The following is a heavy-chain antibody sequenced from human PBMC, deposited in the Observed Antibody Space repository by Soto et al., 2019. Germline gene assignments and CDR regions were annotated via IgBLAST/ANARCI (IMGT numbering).Heavy chain of an antibody. Sequence: QVQLVESGGGVVQPGRSLRLSCAASGFTFSSYGMHWVRQAPGKGLEWVAVIWYDGSNKYYADSVKGRFIISRDNSKNTLYLQMNSLRAEDTAVYYCARDRRDSSGWYTSNYFDYWGQGTLVTVSS. CDR3: ARDRRDSSGWYTSNYFDY. CDR1: GFTFSSYG. J-gene: IGHJ4*02. CDR2: IWYDGSNK. D-gene: IGHD6-19*01. V-gene: IGHV3-33*01.